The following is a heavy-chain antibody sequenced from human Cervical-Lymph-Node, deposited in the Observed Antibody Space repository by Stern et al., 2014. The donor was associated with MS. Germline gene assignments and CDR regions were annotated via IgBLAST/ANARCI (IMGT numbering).Heavy chain of an antibody. D-gene: IGHD1-1*01. CDR3: ATMSHNSGYFDS. CDR1: GFTFTDSY. CDR2: ISSSGTSM. J-gene: IGHJ4*02. V-gene: IGHV3-11*01. Sequence: VHLVESGGGLVKPGGSLRLSCVASGFTFTDSYMSWIRQAPGKGPEWISNISSSGTSMNYADSVKGRFTISRENAQNSLYLQMNSLRAEDTAVYYCATMSHNSGYFDSWGQGTLVTVSS.